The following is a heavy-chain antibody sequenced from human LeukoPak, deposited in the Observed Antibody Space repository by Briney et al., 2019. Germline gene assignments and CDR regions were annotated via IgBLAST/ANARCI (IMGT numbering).Heavy chain of an antibody. Sequence: PSETLSPTCAVYGGSFSGYYWSWIRQPPGKGLEWIGEINHSGGTNYNPSLKSRVTISVDTSKNQFSLKLSSVTAADTAVYYCARGHYYYGSGSYYMLPYYYYGMDVWGQGTTVTVSS. D-gene: IGHD3-10*01. V-gene: IGHV4-34*01. CDR1: GGSFSGYY. CDR2: INHSGGT. CDR3: ARGHYYYGSGSYYMLPYYYYGMDV. J-gene: IGHJ6*02.